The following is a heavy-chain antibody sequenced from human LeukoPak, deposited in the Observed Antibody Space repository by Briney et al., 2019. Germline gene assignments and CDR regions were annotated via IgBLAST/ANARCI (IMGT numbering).Heavy chain of an antibody. D-gene: IGHD1-7*01. J-gene: IGHJ4*02. Sequence: GESLKISCKGSGYSFTTYWIGWVRQMPGKGLEWMGIIHPGDSDTRYSPSFQGQVTISADKSTSTASLQWSSLKASDTAMYYCASYGTGTAFNYWGQGTLVTVSS. CDR1: GYSFTTYW. CDR2: IHPGDSDT. V-gene: IGHV5-51*01. CDR3: ASYGTGTAFNY.